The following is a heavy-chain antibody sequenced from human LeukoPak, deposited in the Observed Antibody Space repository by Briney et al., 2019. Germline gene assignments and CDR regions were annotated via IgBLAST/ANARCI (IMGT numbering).Heavy chain of an antibody. CDR1: GGTFSSYA. CDR2: IIPIFGTA. CDR3: ARDARSDETYYYYYMDV. D-gene: IGHD6-6*01. J-gene: IGHJ6*03. Sequence: SVKVSCKASGGTFSSYAISWVRQAPGQGLEWMGRIIPIFGTANHAQKFQGRVTITTDESTSTAYMELSSLRSEDTAVYYCARDARSDETYYYYYMDVWGKGTTVTVSS. V-gene: IGHV1-69*05.